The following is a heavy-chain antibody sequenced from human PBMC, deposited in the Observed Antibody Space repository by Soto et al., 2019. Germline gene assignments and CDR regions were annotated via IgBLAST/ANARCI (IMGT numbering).Heavy chain of an antibody. CDR1: GFSLTTPGVS. D-gene: IGHD6-19*01. CDR3: AHNSHAAVAGPFYSDD. V-gene: IGHV2-5*02. CDR2: LYWDDDK. Sequence: QITLKESGPTLVKPTQTLTLTCTFSGFSLTTPGVSVGWIRQPPGKALEWLGLLYWDDDKRYSPALTTRLTCSTDASKCHFVLTLTHVDSVVTVTHYCAHNSHAAVAGPFYSDDLGQGTLVTVSA. J-gene: IGHJ4*02.